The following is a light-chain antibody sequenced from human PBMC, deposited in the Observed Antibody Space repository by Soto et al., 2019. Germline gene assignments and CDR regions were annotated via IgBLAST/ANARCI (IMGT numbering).Light chain of an antibody. V-gene: IGKV3-20*01. Sequence: EIVLTQSPGTLSLSPGERATLSCRASQSVTSSYFAWYQQKPGQAPRLLIYGASSRATGIPDRFSGSGSGTDFTLTISRLQPEDFATYFCQQYYSFPRTFGQGTKLEIK. CDR3: QQYYSFPRT. CDR1: QSVTSSY. CDR2: GAS. J-gene: IGKJ2*01.